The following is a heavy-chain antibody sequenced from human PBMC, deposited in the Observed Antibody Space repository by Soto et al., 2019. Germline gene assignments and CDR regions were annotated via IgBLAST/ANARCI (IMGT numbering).Heavy chain of an antibody. CDR3: AKVPNSSGWTYFDY. Sequence: GGSLRLSCAASGITFSSCAMAWARQAPGKGLEWVSDISNSGGTTNYADSVKGRFTISRDNSKNTLYLQMNSLRAEDTAVYYCAKVPNSSGWTYFDYWGQGTLVTVSS. V-gene: IGHV3-23*01. J-gene: IGHJ4*02. D-gene: IGHD6-19*01. CDR1: GITFSSCA. CDR2: ISNSGGTT.